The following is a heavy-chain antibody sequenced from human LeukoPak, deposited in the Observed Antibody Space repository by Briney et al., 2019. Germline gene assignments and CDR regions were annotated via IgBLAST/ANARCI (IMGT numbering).Heavy chain of an antibody. D-gene: IGHD6-19*01. V-gene: IGHV2-70*11. CDR2: IDWDDDK. Sequence: ESGPALVKPTQTLTLTCTFSGFSLSTSGMCVSWIRQPPGKALEWLARIDWDDDKYYSTSLKTRLTISKDTSKNQVVLTMTNMDPVDTATYYCARHPATDLPGIAVAGTFDYWGQGTLVTVSS. CDR3: ARHPATDLPGIAVAGTFDY. CDR1: GFSLSTSGMC. J-gene: IGHJ4*02.